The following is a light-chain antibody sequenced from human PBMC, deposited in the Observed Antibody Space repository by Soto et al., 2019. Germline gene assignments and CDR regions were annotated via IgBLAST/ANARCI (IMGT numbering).Light chain of an antibody. CDR3: QQYGSSPT. Sequence: EIVLTQSPGTLSLSPGERATLSCRASQSVSSSYFAWYQQKPGQAPRLLIYGASSRATGIPDRCSGSGSGTDFTLTISRLEPEDFAVYYCQQYGSSPTFGQGTRLEIK. CDR2: GAS. J-gene: IGKJ5*01. CDR1: QSVSSSY. V-gene: IGKV3-20*01.